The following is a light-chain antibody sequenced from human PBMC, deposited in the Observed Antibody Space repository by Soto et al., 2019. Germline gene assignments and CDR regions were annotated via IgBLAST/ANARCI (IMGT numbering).Light chain of an antibody. CDR1: QSVSTTY. CDR2: GTF. V-gene: IGKV3-20*01. CDR3: QHYSSSPHT. Sequence: EIVLTQSPGTLSLSPGERATLSCRASQSVSTTYLAWYQQKPGQAPRLLMYGTFNRATGIPDRFSGSGSGTDFTLTISRLEPEDFAVYYCQHYSSSPHTFGGGTKVEIK. J-gene: IGKJ4*01.